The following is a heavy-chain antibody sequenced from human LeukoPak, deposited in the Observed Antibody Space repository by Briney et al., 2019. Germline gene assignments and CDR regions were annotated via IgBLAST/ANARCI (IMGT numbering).Heavy chain of an antibody. Sequence: SETLSLTCTVSGGSISSYYWSSIRQPAGKELESIGRIYTSGSTNYNPSLKSRVTMSVDTSKNLFSLKLSSVTAADTVVYYCAREGTYYYDSSGPWWFDPWGQGTLVTVSS. CDR2: IYTSGST. J-gene: IGHJ5*02. CDR3: AREGTYYYDSSGPWWFDP. D-gene: IGHD3-22*01. CDR1: GGSISSYY. V-gene: IGHV4-4*07.